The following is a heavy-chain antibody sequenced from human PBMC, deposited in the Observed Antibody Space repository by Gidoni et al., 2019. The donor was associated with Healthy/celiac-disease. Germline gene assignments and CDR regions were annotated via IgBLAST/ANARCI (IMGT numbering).Heavy chain of an antibody. Sequence: EVQLVESGGVLVQPGGSLRLSCTASGFTFLSYWLRWFRQDPGNGLEWVANINQDGSERYYVVSVKGRFTISRDKAKNSLYLQMNSLRAEDTAVYYCAKVSGYYDSSGYYYGGYFDYWGKGTLVTVSS. CDR3: AKVSGYYDSSGYYYGGYFDY. J-gene: IGHJ4*02. V-gene: IGHV3-7*01. D-gene: IGHD3-22*01. CDR2: INQDGSER. CDR1: GFTFLSYW.